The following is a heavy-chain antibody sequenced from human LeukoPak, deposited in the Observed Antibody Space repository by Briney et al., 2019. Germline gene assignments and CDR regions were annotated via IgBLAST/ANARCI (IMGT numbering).Heavy chain of an antibody. V-gene: IGHV3-23*01. CDR3: AKVAERYLEVSSFDF. D-gene: IGHD6-19*01. CDR1: RFTFNTYT. J-gene: IGHJ4*02. Sequence: PGGSLRLSCAASRFTFNTYTMNWVRQAPGKGLEWVSAITARGDGTYYADLVKGRFTISRDNSKNTLYLQMNSLRAEDSAAYYCAKVAERYLEVSSFDFWGQGTLVTVSS. CDR2: ITARGDGT.